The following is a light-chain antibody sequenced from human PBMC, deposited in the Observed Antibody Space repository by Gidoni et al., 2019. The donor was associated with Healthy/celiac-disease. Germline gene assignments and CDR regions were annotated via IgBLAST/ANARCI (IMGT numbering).Light chain of an antibody. CDR2: SAS. CDR1: QSISSY. Sequence: DIQMTQSPSYLSASVGDRVTITRRASQSISSYLNWYQQKPGKAPKLLIYSASSLQSGVPSRFSGSGSGTDFTLTISSLQPEDFATYYCQQSYSTPRTFGGGTKVEIK. J-gene: IGKJ4*01. CDR3: QQSYSTPRT. V-gene: IGKV1-39*01.